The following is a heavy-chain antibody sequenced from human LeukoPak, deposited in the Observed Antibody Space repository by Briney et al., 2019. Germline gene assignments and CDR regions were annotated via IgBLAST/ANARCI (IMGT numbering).Heavy chain of an antibody. CDR1: GGTFSSYA. D-gene: IGHD2-15*01. CDR3: ARDRGDCSGGSCYSYYYGMDV. V-gene: IGHV1-69*04. Sequence: SVKVSCKASGGTFSSYAISWVRQAPGQGLEWMGRIIPILGIANYAQKFQGRVTITADKSTSTAYMELSSLRSEDTAAYYCARDRGDCSGGSCYSYYYGMDVWGQGTTVTVSS. CDR2: IIPILGIA. J-gene: IGHJ6*02.